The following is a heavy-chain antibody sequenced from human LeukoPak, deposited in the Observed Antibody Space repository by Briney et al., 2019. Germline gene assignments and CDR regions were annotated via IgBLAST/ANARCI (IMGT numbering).Heavy chain of an antibody. V-gene: IGHV4-59*12. CDR2: IYYSGST. Sequence: PSETLSLTCTVSGGSISSYYWSWIRQPPGKGLEWIGYIYYSGSTNYNPSLKSRVTISVDTSKNQFSLKLSSVAAADTAVYYCARDDGIAVAGFDYWGQGTLVTVSS. CDR3: ARDDGIAVAGFDY. J-gene: IGHJ4*02. D-gene: IGHD6-19*01. CDR1: GGSISSYY.